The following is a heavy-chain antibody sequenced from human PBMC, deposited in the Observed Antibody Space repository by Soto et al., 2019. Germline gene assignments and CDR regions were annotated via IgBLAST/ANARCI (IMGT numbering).Heavy chain of an antibody. CDR3: ARGGQWLVRSWFDP. D-gene: IGHD6-19*01. V-gene: IGHV3-30*03. J-gene: IGHJ5*02. CDR2: ISYDGSNK. Sequence: QVQLVESGGGVVQPGRSLRLSCAASGFTFSSYGMHWVRQAPGKGLEWVAVISYDGSNKYYADSVKGRFTISRDNSKNTLYLQMNSLRAEDTAVYYCARGGQWLVRSWFDPWGQGTLVTVSS. CDR1: GFTFSSYG.